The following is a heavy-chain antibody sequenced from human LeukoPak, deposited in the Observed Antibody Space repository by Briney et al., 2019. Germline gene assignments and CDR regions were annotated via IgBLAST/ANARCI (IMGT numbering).Heavy chain of an antibody. CDR1: GVTLSTYA. Sequence: PGGSLRLSCAASGVTLSTYAMSWARQAPGKGLEWVSAISGSGGSTYYADSVKGRFTISRDNSKNTLYLQMNSLRAEDTAVYYCAKDLAALGSGSYYIFWGQGTLVTVSS. CDR3: AKDLAALGSGSYYIF. CDR2: ISGSGGST. D-gene: IGHD3-10*01. J-gene: IGHJ4*02. V-gene: IGHV3-23*01.